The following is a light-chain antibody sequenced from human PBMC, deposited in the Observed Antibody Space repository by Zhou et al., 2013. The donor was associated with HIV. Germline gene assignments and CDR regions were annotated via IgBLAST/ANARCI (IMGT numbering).Light chain of an antibody. V-gene: IGKV1-39*01. Sequence: DIQMTQSPSSLSASVGDRVTISCRASQSIGYSLNWYQQRPGRAPKLLIHAASGLQTWVPSRFSGSGSGTHFTLSISSLQPEDFATYYCQQSYSSPPYTFGQGTKLEIK. CDR1: QSIGYS. J-gene: IGKJ2*01. CDR3: QQSYSSPPYT. CDR2: AAS.